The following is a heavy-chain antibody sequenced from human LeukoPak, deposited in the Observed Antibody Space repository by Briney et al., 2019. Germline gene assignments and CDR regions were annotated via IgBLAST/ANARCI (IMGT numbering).Heavy chain of an antibody. V-gene: IGHV1-8*01. Sequence: EASVKVSCKASGYTFTGYPINWVRQATGQGLEWMAWMHPDSGVTVYAQKFQGRVTMTRNTSISTAYMELTSLTSGDTAVYYCTRGWNSDWGQGTLVTVSS. CDR2: MHPDSGVT. J-gene: IGHJ4*02. CDR3: TRGWNSD. CDR1: GYTFTGYP. D-gene: IGHD1-1*01.